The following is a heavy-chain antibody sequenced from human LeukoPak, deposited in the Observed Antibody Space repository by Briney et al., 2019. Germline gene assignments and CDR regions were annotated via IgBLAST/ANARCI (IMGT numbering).Heavy chain of an antibody. CDR2: ISSSSSYI. CDR3: ASPSSGSPVVMR. V-gene: IGHV3-21*01. CDR1: GFTFSSYS. D-gene: IGHD4-23*01. J-gene: IGHJ4*02. Sequence: PGGSLRLSCAASGFTFSSYSMNWVRQAPGKGLEWVSSISSSSSYIYYADSVKGRFTISRDNAKNSLYLQMNSLRAEGTAVYYCASPSSGSPVVMRWGQGTLVTVSS.